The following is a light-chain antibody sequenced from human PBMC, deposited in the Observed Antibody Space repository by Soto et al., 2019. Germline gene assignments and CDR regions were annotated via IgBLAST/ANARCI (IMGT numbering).Light chain of an antibody. CDR2: AAS. CDR1: QTVNNN. J-gene: IGKJ3*01. CDR3: QQRTNWPRSFT. V-gene: IGKV3D-15*01. Sequence: IVMTQSPATLSVSPGERATLSCRASQTVNNNLAWYQQRPGQAPRLLIYAASTRATGVPARFSGSGSGTEFTLTISSLQSEDFAVYYCQQRTNWPRSFTFGPGTKVDIK.